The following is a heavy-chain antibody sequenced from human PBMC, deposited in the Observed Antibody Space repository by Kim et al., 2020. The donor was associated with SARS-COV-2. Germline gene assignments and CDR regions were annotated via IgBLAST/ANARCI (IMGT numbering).Heavy chain of an antibody. CDR3: ARERYGDYADY. D-gene: IGHD4-17*01. Sequence: NCHPSLKSRVTISVDTSKNQFSLKLSSVTAADTAVYYCARERYGDYADYWGQGTLVTVFS. V-gene: IGHV4-59*01. J-gene: IGHJ4*02.